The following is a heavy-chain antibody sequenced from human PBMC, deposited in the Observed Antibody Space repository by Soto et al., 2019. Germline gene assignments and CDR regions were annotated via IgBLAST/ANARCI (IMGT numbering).Heavy chain of an antibody. J-gene: IGHJ6*02. D-gene: IGHD5-12*01. Sequence: PSETLSLTCAVYGGSFSGYYWSWIRQPPGKGLEWIGEINHSGSTNYNPSLKSRVTISVDTSKNQFSLKLSSVTAADTAVYYCARGCRSGYSGHDSRYGMDVWGQGTTVTVSS. V-gene: IGHV4-34*01. CDR1: GGSFSGYY. CDR2: INHSGST. CDR3: ARGCRSGYSGHDSRYGMDV.